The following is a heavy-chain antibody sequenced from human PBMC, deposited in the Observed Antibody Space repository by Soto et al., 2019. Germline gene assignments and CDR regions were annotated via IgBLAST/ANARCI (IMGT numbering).Heavy chain of an antibody. J-gene: IGHJ5*02. CDR1: GFMFSGYA. D-gene: IGHD1-26*01. Sequence: EVQLLESGGGLAQPGESLTLSCAASGFMFSGYAMSWVRQAPGKGLEWVSAVSNSGTSTSYAGSVKGRFTISRDNSKNTLYLQMSSLVAEDTALYYCVKDLAASGWFDPWGQGTLVIVSS. V-gene: IGHV3-23*01. CDR2: VSNSGTST. CDR3: VKDLAASGWFDP.